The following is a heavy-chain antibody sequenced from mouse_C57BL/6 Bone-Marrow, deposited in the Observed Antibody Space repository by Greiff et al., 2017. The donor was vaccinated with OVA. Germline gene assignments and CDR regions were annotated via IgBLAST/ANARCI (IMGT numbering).Heavy chain of an antibody. D-gene: IGHD1-1*01. J-gene: IGHJ3*01. CDR1: GYAFSSSW. CDR2: ISPGDGDT. Sequence: QVQLKQSGPELVKPGASVKISCKASGYAFSSSWMNWVKQRPGTGLEWIGRISPGDGDTNYTGKFKGKATLTADKSSSTAYMQRSSLTSAESEVYFCARRFITTVVASPFAYWGQGTLVTVSA. CDR3: ARRFITTVVASPFAY. V-gene: IGHV1-82*01.